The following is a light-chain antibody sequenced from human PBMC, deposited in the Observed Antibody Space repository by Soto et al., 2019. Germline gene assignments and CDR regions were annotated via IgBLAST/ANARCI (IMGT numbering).Light chain of an antibody. CDR2: DAS. Sequence: EIAMTQSPTTLCVSAGYRATLSFRASQSRSSYLGWYQQKPGPAHRLLISDASNRATGIPARFSGSGSGTDSTLTSSMLAPEDAAYYYRHDSTDAWTFAEGTKADI. CDR3: RHDSTDAWT. CDR1: QSRSSY. J-gene: IGKJ1*01. V-gene: IGKV3-11*01.